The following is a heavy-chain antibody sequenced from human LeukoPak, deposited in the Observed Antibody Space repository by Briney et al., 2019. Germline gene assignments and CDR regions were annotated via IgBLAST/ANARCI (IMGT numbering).Heavy chain of an antibody. V-gene: IGHV3-23*01. CDR1: GFTFGDYA. D-gene: IGHD6-13*01. Sequence: GGSLRLSCTASGFTFGDYAMSWVRQAPGKGLEWVSAISGSGGSTYYADSVKGRFTISRDNSKNTLYLQMNSLRAEDTAVYYCAKGASSWPLDYWGQGTLVTVSS. J-gene: IGHJ4*02. CDR2: ISGSGGST. CDR3: AKGASSWPLDY.